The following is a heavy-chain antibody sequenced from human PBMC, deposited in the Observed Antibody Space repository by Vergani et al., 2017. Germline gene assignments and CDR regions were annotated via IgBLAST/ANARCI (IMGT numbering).Heavy chain of an antibody. Sequence: EVQLVESGGGLVQPGGSLRLCCVVSGFTLSSYSMNWVRQAPGKGLEWIAYLSTSGNIIYYSDSVRGRFTISRDTAKNSVFLHMNSLAAEDTAVYYCARDLSGLPWDWGQGTLVSVSS. V-gene: IGHV3-48*01. CDR2: LSTSGNII. CDR1: GFTLSSYS. CDR3: ARDLSGLPWD. D-gene: IGHD3-10*01. J-gene: IGHJ4*02.